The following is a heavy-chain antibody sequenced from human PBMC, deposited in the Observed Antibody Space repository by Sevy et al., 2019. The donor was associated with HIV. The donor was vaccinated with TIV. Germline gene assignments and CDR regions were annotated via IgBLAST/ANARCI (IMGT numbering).Heavy chain of an antibody. CDR2: ISYDGSNK. V-gene: IGHV3-30*18. Sequence: LSLTCAASGFTFSSYGMHWVRQAPGKGLEWVAVISYDGSNKYYADSVKGRFTISRDNSRNTLYLQMNSLRAEDTAVYYCAKGPQAGFYYGMDVWGQGTTVTVSS. CDR1: GFTFSSYG. CDR3: AKGPQAGFYYGMDV. J-gene: IGHJ6*02.